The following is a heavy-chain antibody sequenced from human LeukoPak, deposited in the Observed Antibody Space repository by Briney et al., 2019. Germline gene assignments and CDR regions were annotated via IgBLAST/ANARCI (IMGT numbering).Heavy chain of an antibody. CDR3: ARGGYYGSGNDFRFDP. Sequence: PSETLSLTCAVYGGSFSGYYWSWLRQPPGKGLECIGYIHYTGSTNYNPSLKSRVTISVETSKNQFSLKLKSVTAADTAVYYCARGGYYGSGNDFRFDPWGQGTLVTVSS. CDR2: IHYTGST. J-gene: IGHJ5*02. D-gene: IGHD3-10*01. CDR1: GGSFSGYY. V-gene: IGHV4-59*01.